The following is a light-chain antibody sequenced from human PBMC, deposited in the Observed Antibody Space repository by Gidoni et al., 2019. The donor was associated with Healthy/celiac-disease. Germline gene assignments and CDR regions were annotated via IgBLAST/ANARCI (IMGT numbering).Light chain of an antibody. Sequence: SYELTQPPSVSVSPGQTASIPCSGDQLGDKYACWYQQKPGQSPVLVIYQDSKRPSGIPERFSGSNSGNTATLTISGTQAMDEADYYCQAWDSSTACVVFGGGTKLTVL. V-gene: IGLV3-1*01. CDR2: QDS. J-gene: IGLJ2*01. CDR3: QAWDSSTACVV. CDR1: QLGDKY.